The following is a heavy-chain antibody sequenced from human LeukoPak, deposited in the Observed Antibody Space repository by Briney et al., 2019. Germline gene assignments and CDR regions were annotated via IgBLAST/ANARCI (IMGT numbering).Heavy chain of an antibody. CDR1: GYTFTGYY. CDR3: ARVIPRKQLVLYY. J-gene: IGHJ4*02. Sequence: ASGKVSCKASGYTFTGYYMHWVRQAPGQGLEWMGWINPNSGGTNYAQKFQGRVTMTRDTSISTAYMELSRLRSDDTAVYYCARVIPRKQLVLYYWGQGTLVTVSS. V-gene: IGHV1-2*02. D-gene: IGHD6-6*01. CDR2: INPNSGGT.